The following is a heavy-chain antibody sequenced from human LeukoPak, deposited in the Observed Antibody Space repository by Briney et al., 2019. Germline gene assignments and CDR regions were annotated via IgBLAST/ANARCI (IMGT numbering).Heavy chain of an antibody. CDR1: GFTFTNYW. J-gene: IGHJ4*02. CDR2: IKQDGSEK. CDR3: ARIHDSSDNFDY. D-gene: IGHD3-22*01. V-gene: IGHV3-7*01. Sequence: QSGGSLRLSCAASGFTFTNYWMSWVRQAPGKGLEWVANIKQDGSEKYYVDSVKGRFTISRDNAKNSLYLQMNSLRAEDTAVYYCARIHDSSDNFDYWGQGTLVTVSS.